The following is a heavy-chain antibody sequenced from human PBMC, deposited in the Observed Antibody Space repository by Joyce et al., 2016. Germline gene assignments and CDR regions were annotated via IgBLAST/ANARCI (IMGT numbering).Heavy chain of an antibody. CDR2: IHYTGAT. J-gene: IGHJ4*02. CDR1: GASFTLYPYW. V-gene: IGHV4-34*02. CDR3: ARGTDYVWVSP. D-gene: IGHD3-16*01. Sequence: QVQLQQWGAGLLKPSETLSLTAGVYGASFTLYPYWFSWIRQSPEKGLEWFGEIHYTGATNYNPSFKSRVTMSVDTSKSQFFLKLTSMTAADTAVYYCARGTDYVWVSPWGQGTLVTVSS.